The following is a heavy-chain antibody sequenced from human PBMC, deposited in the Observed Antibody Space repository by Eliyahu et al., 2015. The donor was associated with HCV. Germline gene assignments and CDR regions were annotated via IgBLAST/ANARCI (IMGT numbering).Heavy chain of an antibody. Sequence: EVQLVESGGGLVKPGGSLXLSCAASGFPFSSYSMNWVRQAPGKGLEWVSSISSSSSYIYYADSVKGRFTISRDNAKNSLYLQMNSLRAEDTAVYYCARDLGVGTTVTPVDYWGQGTLVTVSS. V-gene: IGHV3-21*01. D-gene: IGHD4-17*01. J-gene: IGHJ4*02. CDR2: ISSSSSYI. CDR1: GFPFSSYS. CDR3: ARDLGVGTTVTPVDY.